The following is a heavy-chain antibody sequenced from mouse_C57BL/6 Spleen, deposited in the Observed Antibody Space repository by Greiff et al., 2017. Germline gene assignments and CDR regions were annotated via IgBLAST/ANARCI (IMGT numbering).Heavy chain of an antibody. V-gene: IGHV1-81*01. D-gene: IGHD1-1*01. Sequence: QVQLQQSGAELARPGASVKLSCKASGYTFTSYGISWVKQRTGQGLEWIGEIYPRSGNTYYNEKFKGKATLTEDKSTSTAYMELRSLTSEDSAVYFCASRITTVVATAYYAMDYWGQGTSVTVSS. CDR3: ASRITTVVATAYYAMDY. CDR1: GYTFTSYG. CDR2: IYPRSGNT. J-gene: IGHJ4*01.